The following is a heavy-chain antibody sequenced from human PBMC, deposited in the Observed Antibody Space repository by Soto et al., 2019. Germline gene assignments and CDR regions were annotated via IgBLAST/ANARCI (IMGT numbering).Heavy chain of an antibody. V-gene: IGHV3-21*01. CDR3: ARESPYDYVWGSYRRFDY. J-gene: IGHJ4*02. CDR1: GFTFSSYS. Sequence: GGSLRLSCAASGFTFSSYSMNWVRQAPGKGLEWVSSISSSSSYIYYADSVKGRFTISRDNAKNSLYLQMNSLRAEDTAVYYCARESPYDYVWGSYRRFDYWGQGTLVTVPQ. D-gene: IGHD3-16*02. CDR2: ISSSSSYI.